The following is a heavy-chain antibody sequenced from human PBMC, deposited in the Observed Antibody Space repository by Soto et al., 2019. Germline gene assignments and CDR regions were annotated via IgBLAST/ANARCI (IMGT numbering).Heavy chain of an antibody. CDR3: AKESSSGWY. Sequence: EVQLLESGGGLGQPGGSLRLSCAASGFTFSSSAMSWVRQAPGKGLEWVSAISGSGSRTYYADSVKGRLTISRDNSKNTLYLQMNSLRADDTAVYYCAKESSSGWYWGQGTLVTVSS. CDR1: GFTFSSSA. CDR2: ISGSGSRT. V-gene: IGHV3-23*01. J-gene: IGHJ4*02. D-gene: IGHD6-19*01.